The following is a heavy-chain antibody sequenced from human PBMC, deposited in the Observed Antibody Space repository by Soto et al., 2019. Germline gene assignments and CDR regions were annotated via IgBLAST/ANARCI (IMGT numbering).Heavy chain of an antibody. D-gene: IGHD3-9*01. V-gene: IGHV3-15*01. CDR3: TSVPLRYFDWLCQWDSFDI. CDR2: IKSKTDGGTT. CDR1: GFTFSNAW. Sequence: PGGSLRLSCAASGFTFSNAWMSWVRQAPGKGLEWVGRIKSKTDGGTTDYAAPVKGRFTISRDDSKNTLYLQMNSLKTEDTAVYYCTSVPLRYFDWLCQWDSFDIWGQGTMVTVSS. J-gene: IGHJ3*02.